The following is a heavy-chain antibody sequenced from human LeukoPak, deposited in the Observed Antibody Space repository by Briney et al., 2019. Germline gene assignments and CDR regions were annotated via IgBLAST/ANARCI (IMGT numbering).Heavy chain of an antibody. CDR1: GGTFSSYA. CDR3: ARDSPSYDYVWGSYPQVAFDI. Sequence: SVKVPCKASGGTFSSYAISWVRQAPGQGLEWMGRIIPIFGTANYAQKFQGRVTITTDESTGTAYMELSSLRSEDTAVYYCARDSPSYDYVWGSYPQVAFDIWGQGTMVTVSS. V-gene: IGHV1-69*05. J-gene: IGHJ3*02. CDR2: IIPIFGTA. D-gene: IGHD3-16*02.